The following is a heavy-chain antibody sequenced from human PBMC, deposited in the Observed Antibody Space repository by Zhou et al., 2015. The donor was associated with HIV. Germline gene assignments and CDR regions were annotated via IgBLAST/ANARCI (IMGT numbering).Heavy chain of an antibody. V-gene: IGHV1-69*01. CDR2: IIPIFGTA. CDR3: ARVGVDSNYPQYYYYGMDV. Sequence: QVQLVQSGAEVKKPGSSVKVSCKASGGTFSSYAISWVRQAPGQGLEWMGGIIPIFGTANYAQKFQGRVTITADESTSTAYMELSSLRSEDTAVYYCARVGVDSNYPQYYYYGMDVWGQGTTVTVSS. CDR1: GGTFSSYA. J-gene: IGHJ6*02. D-gene: IGHD4-11*01.